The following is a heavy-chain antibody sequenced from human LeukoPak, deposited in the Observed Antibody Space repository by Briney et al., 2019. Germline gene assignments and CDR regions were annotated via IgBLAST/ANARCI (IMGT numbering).Heavy chain of an antibody. CDR1: GFTFSSYA. D-gene: IGHD5-12*01. J-gene: IGHJ3*02. Sequence: GGSLRLSCAASGFTFSSYAMSWVRQAPGKGLEWVSAISGSGGSTYCADSVKGRFTISRDNSKNTLYLQMNSLRAEDTAVYYCAKDRGLLSAPIWGQGTMVTVSS. CDR2: ISGSGGST. V-gene: IGHV3-23*01. CDR3: AKDRGLLSAPI.